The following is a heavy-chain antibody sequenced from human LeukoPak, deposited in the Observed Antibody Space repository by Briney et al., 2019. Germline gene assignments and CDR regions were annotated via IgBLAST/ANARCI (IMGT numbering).Heavy chain of an antibody. V-gene: IGHV3-48*03. Sequence: GGSLRLSCAASGFTFSSYEMNWVRQAPGKGLEWVSYISSSGSTIYYADSVKGRFTISRDNAKNSLYLQMNSLRAEDTAVYYCAREYCSGTSCPKPYYYYYYMDVWGKGTTVTVSS. CDR2: ISSSGSTI. CDR1: GFTFSSYE. CDR3: AREYCSGTSCPKPYYYYYYMDV. J-gene: IGHJ6*03. D-gene: IGHD2-2*01.